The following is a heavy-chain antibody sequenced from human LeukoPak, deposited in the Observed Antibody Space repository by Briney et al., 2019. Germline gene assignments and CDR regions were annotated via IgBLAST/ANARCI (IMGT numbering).Heavy chain of an antibody. Sequence: GGSLRLSCGASGCTYSNYAMHGVRQAPGKGLEWVAVISYDGSNKYYADSVKGRFTISRDNSKNTLYLQMNSLRAEDTAVYYCARDKYSSGWSNFDYWGQGTLVTVSS. D-gene: IGHD6-19*01. J-gene: IGHJ4*02. CDR1: GCTYSNYA. V-gene: IGHV3-30-3*01. CDR2: ISYDGSNK. CDR3: ARDKYSSGWSNFDY.